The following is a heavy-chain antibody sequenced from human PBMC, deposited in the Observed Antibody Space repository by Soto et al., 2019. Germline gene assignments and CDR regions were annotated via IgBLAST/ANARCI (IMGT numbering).Heavy chain of an antibody. V-gene: IGHV1-46*01. CDR1: GGTFSSYA. CDR3: ARDLRSTHETYFYYYVMDV. CDR2: INPSGGST. Sequence: PGASVKVSCKASGGTFSSYAISWVRQAPGQGLEWMGIINPSGGSTSYAQKFQGRVTMTRDTSTNTVYMELSSLRSEDTAVYFCARDLRSTHETYFYYYVMDVWGQGTTVTVSS. J-gene: IGHJ6*02.